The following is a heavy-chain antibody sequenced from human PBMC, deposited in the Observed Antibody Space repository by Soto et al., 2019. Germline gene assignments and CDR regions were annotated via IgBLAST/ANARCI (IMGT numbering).Heavy chain of an antibody. D-gene: IGHD2-15*01. Sequence: ASVKVSCKVSGYTLTELSMHWVRQAPGKGLEWMGGFDPEDGETIYAQKFQGRVTMTEDTSTDTAYMELSSLRSEDTAVYYCATGLEVDTAEQYCGGGSCYRDYWGQGTLVTVSS. CDR3: ATGLEVDTAEQYCGGGSCYRDY. CDR2: FDPEDGET. V-gene: IGHV1-24*01. J-gene: IGHJ4*02. CDR1: GYTLTELS.